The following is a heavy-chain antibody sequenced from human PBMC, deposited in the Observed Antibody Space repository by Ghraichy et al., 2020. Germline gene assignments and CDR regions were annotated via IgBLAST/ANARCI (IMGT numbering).Heavy chain of an antibody. CDR2: INHSGST. Sequence: LNISCAVYGGSFSGYYWSWIRQPPGKGLEWIGEINHSGSTNYNPSLKSRVTISVDTSKNQFSLKLSSVTAADTAVYYCARVEAARRGSFDYWGQGTLVTVSS. J-gene: IGHJ4*02. D-gene: IGHD6-6*01. CDR1: GGSFSGYY. CDR3: ARVEAARRGSFDY. V-gene: IGHV4-34*01.